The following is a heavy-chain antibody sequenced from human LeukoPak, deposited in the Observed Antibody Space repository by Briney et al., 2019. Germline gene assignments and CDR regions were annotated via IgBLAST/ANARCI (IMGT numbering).Heavy chain of an antibody. Sequence: GSLRLSCAASGFTFDDYGMSGVRQPPGKGLEWVSGINWNGGSTGYADSVKGRFTISRDNAKNSLYLQMNSLRAEDTALYYCARRGIAVAGTGVDYWGQGTLVTVSS. CDR1: GFTFDDYG. CDR3: ARRGIAVAGTGVDY. J-gene: IGHJ4*02. V-gene: IGHV3-20*04. CDR2: INWNGGST. D-gene: IGHD6-19*01.